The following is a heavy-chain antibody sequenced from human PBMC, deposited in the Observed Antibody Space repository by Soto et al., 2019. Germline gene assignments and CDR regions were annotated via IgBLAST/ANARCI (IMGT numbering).Heavy chain of an antibody. CDR1: GYTFSSYS. V-gene: IGHV1-18*04. CDR2: ISTYSGNT. J-gene: IGHJ4*02. CDR3: ARDNGYYDL. Sequence: QIQMLQSGAEVTQPGASVKISCETSGYTFSSYSVSWVRQVPGQGLEWMAWISTYSGNTHYAERVQGRVTVTFDKSARTAFMEMWGLTSDDTAVYFCARDNGYYDLWGQGTLVTVSS.